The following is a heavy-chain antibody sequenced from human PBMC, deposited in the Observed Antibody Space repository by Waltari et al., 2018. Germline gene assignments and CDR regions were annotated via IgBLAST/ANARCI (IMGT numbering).Heavy chain of an antibody. CDR1: GFTFSSYE. Sequence: EVQLVESGGGLVQPGGSLRLSCAASGFTFSSYEINWVRQAPGKGWEGLSVISSGATMIDYKDAVQGRFTIARDNAKNSLYLEMSSLRAEDTAIYYCARGITMVRGIVLTTLDYWGQGTLVTVSS. CDR2: ISSGATMI. J-gene: IGHJ4*02. V-gene: IGHV3-48*03. D-gene: IGHD3-10*01. CDR3: ARGITMVRGIVLTTLDY.